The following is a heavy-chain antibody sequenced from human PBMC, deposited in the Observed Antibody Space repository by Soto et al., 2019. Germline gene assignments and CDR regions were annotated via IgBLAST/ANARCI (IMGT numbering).Heavy chain of an antibody. CDR1: GFTFSDYY. CDR3: ATDLRYSSSSAHWFDP. Sequence: NPGWSLRLSCAASGFTFSDYYMSWIRQAPGKGLEWVSYISSSGSTIYYADSVKGRFTISRDNAKNSLYLQMNSLRAEDTAVYYCATDLRYSSSSAHWFDPWGQGTLVTVSS. J-gene: IGHJ5*02. V-gene: IGHV3-11*01. CDR2: ISSSGSTI. D-gene: IGHD6-6*01.